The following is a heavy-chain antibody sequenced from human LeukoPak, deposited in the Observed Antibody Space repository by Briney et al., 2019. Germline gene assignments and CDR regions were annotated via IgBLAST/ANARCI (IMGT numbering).Heavy chain of an antibody. CDR1: GGTFSSYA. CDR3: ARVGVHSSSWYVGDYYYYYMDV. CDR2: IIPIFGTA. V-gene: IGHV1-69*05. D-gene: IGHD6-13*01. Sequence: SVKVSCKASGGTFSSYAISWVRQAPGQGLEWMGGIIPIFGTANYAQKFQGRVTITTDESTSTAYMELSSLRSEDTAVYYCARVGVHSSSWYVGDYYYYYMDVCGKGTTVTVSS. J-gene: IGHJ6*03.